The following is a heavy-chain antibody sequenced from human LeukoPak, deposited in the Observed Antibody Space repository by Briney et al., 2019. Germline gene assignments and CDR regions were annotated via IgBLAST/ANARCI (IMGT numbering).Heavy chain of an antibody. CDR1: GFTFSNYV. V-gene: IGHV3-23*01. Sequence: GGSLRLSCAASGFTFSNYVMGWVRQDPGKGLQWVSIINGSGSFTSYADSVKGRLTISRDNSKNTLYLQMNSLRAEDTAVYYCARDPREQWPRYGMDVWGQGTTVTVSS. D-gene: IGHD6-19*01. CDR3: ARDPREQWPRYGMDV. J-gene: IGHJ6*02. CDR2: INGSGSFT.